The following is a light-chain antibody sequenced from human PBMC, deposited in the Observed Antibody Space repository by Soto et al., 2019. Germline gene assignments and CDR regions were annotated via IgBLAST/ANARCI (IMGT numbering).Light chain of an antibody. CDR2: GAS. Sequence: DIEMPQSPSSLSAAIGDRVTITCRASQSIKNYLNWYQHKPGAAPKLLIFGASNLESGVPSRFSGSGSGTEFTLSISSLQPEDFATYYCQQGYSTTPITFGQGTRLEI. CDR1: QSIKNY. J-gene: IGKJ5*01. V-gene: IGKV1-39*01. CDR3: QQGYSTTPIT.